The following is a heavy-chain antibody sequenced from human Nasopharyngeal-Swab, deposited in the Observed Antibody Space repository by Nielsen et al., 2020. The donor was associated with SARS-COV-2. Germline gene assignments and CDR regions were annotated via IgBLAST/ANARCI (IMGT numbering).Heavy chain of an antibody. J-gene: IGHJ3*02. CDR1: GYTFTSYA. Sequence: ASVKVSCKASGYTFTSYAMHWVRQAPGQRLEWVGWINAGNGNTKYSQKFQGRVTITRDTSASTAYMELSSLRSEDTAVYYCARDGANVLLWFGELSNAFDIWGQGTMVTVSS. CDR3: ARDGANVLLWFGELSNAFDI. D-gene: IGHD3-10*01. V-gene: IGHV1-3*01. CDR2: INAGNGNT.